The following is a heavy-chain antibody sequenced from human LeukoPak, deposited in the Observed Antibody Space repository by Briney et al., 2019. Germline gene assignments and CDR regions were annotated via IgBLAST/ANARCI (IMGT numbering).Heavy chain of an antibody. Sequence: GGSLRLSCAASGFTFSSYWMSWVRQAPGRGLEWVSYISSSGSTIYYADSVKGRFTISRDNAKNSLYLQMNSLRAEDTAVYYCARGQGLTRYDDNWFDPWGQGTLVTVSS. V-gene: IGHV3-48*04. CDR2: ISSSGSTI. CDR3: ARGQGLTRYDDNWFDP. J-gene: IGHJ5*02. CDR1: GFTFSSYW. D-gene: IGHD1-1*01.